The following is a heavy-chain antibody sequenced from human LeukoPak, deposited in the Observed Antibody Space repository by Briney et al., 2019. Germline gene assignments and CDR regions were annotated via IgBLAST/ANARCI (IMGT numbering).Heavy chain of an antibody. Sequence: PSETLSLTCTVSGGSISSSTYYWGWIRQPPGKGLEWIGTIYYSGSTYYNPALKSRVTISVDTSKNQFSLKLSSVTAADTAVYYCARNIAVAVPYWGQGTLVTVSS. D-gene: IGHD6-19*01. J-gene: IGHJ4*02. CDR1: GGSISSSTYY. CDR2: IYYSGST. V-gene: IGHV4-39*01. CDR3: ARNIAVAVPY.